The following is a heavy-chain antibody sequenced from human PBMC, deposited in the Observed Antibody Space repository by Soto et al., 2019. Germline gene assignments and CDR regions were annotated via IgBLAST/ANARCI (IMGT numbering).Heavy chain of an antibody. CDR1: GYTFDIYG. V-gene: IGHV1-18*01. J-gene: IGHJ4*02. CDR3: GRGRNGQLGVFY. CDR2: ISADNGDT. Sequence: QVQLVQSGGEVRKPGASVKVSCKASGYTFDIYGISWVRQVPGQGPEWMGWISADNGDTKYAQKFQGRVTLTRDTSITTVYMELSNLSPDDTAVYYCGRGRNGQLGVFYWGQGTLVTVSS. D-gene: IGHD1-1*01.